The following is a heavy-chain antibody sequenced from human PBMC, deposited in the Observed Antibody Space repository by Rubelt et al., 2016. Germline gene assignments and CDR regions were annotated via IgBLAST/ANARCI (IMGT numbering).Heavy chain of an antibody. V-gene: IGHV4-34*01. D-gene: IGHD6-13*01. J-gene: IGHJ6*02. CDR3: ARDWEAAAGPTGMDV. Sequence: QVQLQQWGAGLLKPSETLSLTCAVYGGSFSGYYWSWIRQPPGKGLEWIGEINHSGSTNYNPSLKSRVTISVDTSKNQFSLKLSSVTAADTAVYYCARDWEAAAGPTGMDVWGQGTTVTVSS. CDR2: INHSGST. CDR1: GGSFSGYY.